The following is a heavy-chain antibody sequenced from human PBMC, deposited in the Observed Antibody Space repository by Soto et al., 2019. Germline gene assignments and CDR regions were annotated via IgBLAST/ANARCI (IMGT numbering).Heavy chain of an antibody. D-gene: IGHD3-16*01. Sequence: QVQLQESGPGLVKPSQTLSLSCTVSGDSISRGGYYWNWIRQHPRKGLEWIGYIYHSGSTNYNPSLKSRVTISVDTSKNQLSLELTNVTAADTAIYYCVRDGAGGVGLGWFGPWGQGILVTVSS. CDR2: IYHSGST. J-gene: IGHJ5*02. V-gene: IGHV4-31*03. CDR1: GDSISRGGYY. CDR3: VRDGAGGVGLGWFGP.